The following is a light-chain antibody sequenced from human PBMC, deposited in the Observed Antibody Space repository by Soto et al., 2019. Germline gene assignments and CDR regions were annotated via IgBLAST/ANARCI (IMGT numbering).Light chain of an antibody. CDR3: QTWGTGMRV. V-gene: IGLV4-69*01. J-gene: IGLJ3*02. CDR2: VNSDGSH. CDR1: SGHSSYA. Sequence: QLVLTQSPSASASLGTSVKLTCTLNSGHSSYAIAWHQQQPEKGPRYLMKVNSDGSHIKGDGIPDRFSGSSSGAERYLTISRLQSEDEADYYCQTWGTGMRVFGGGTKVTVL.